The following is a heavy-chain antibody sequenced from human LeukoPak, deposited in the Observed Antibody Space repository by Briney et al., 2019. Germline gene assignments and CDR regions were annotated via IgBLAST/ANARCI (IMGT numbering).Heavy chain of an antibody. J-gene: IGHJ6*02. CDR2: INPSGGST. CDR3: ARDRYYYDSSGSYYYYGMDV. D-gene: IGHD3-22*01. V-gene: IGHV1-46*01. Sequence: ASVKVSCKASGYTFTSYYMHWVRQAPGQGLEWMGIINPSGGSTSYAQKFQGRVTMTRNTSISTAYTELSSLRSEDTAVYYCARDRYYYDSSGSYYYYGMDVWGQGTTVTVSS. CDR1: GYTFTSYY.